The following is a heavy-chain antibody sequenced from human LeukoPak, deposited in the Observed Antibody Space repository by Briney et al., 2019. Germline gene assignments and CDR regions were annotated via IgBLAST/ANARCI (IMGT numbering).Heavy chain of an antibody. CDR3: AREWQGGIAAAGTRIEGDY. CDR1: GLSVSGYW. J-gene: IGHJ4*02. V-gene: IGHV3-7*01. CDR2: IKQDGSEK. Sequence: QAGGSLRLSCAVSGLSVSGYWMTWVRQAPGKGLEWVANIKQDGSEKNYVDSVKGRFTISRDNAENSLFLQMNSLRVEDTAVYYCAREWQGGIAAAGTRIEGDYWGQGTLVAVSS. D-gene: IGHD6-13*01.